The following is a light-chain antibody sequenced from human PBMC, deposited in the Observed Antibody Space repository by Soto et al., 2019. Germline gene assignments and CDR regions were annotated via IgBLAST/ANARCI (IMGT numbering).Light chain of an antibody. V-gene: IGKV1-39*01. J-gene: IGKJ5*01. CDR2: AAS. Sequence: DIQMTQSPSSLSASVGDRVSLTCRASESIARHLNWYQQKPGKAPKLLIYAASSLHNGVPSRFRGGGSGTDFTITISNLQPEDFATYYCQQTYSTRSITSGKGTRLEIK. CDR1: ESIARH. CDR3: QQTYSTRSIT.